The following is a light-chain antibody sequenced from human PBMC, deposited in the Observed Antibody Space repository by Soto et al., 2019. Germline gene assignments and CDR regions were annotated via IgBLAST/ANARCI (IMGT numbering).Light chain of an antibody. CDR1: SSDIGGYYR. Sequence: QSVLTQSPSASGSPGQSVTISCTGTSSDIGGYYRVSWYQHHPGKAPRLMIFDVSKRPSGVSSRFSGSKSGNTASLTISGLQAEDEATYYCNSYRSSNNLEGVFGGGTKLTVL. CDR3: NSYRSSNNLEGV. CDR2: DVS. J-gene: IGLJ3*02. V-gene: IGLV2-14*03.